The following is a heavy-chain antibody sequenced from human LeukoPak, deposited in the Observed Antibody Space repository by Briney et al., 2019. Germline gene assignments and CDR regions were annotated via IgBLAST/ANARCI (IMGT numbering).Heavy chain of an antibody. CDR3: ARLPGYSSSWYDWYFDL. CDR2: ISSSASTI. Sequence: TGGSLRLSCAASGFTFSSYEMNWVRQAPGKGLEWVSYISSSASTIYSADSVKGRFTISRDNAKNSLYLQMNSLRAEDTAVYYCARLPGYSSSWYDWYFDLRGRGTLVTVSS. V-gene: IGHV3-48*03. D-gene: IGHD6-13*01. J-gene: IGHJ2*01. CDR1: GFTFSSYE.